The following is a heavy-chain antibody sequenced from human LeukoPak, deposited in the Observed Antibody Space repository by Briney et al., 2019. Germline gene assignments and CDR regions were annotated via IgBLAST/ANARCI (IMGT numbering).Heavy chain of an antibody. CDR1: GGSISSSNYY. CDR3: ARIDSSAYYRDY. V-gene: IGHV4-39*01. J-gene: IGHJ4*02. D-gene: IGHD3-22*01. Sequence: SETLSLTCSVSGGSISSSNYYWGWIRQPPGKGLEWIGSIYYSGSTYYNPSLKSRVTISVDTAKNQFSLKLSFVTAADTAVYYCARIDSSAYYRDYWGQGTLVTVSS. CDR2: IYYSGST.